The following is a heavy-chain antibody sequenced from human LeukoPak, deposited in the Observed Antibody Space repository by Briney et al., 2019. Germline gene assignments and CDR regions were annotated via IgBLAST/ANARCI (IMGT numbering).Heavy chain of an antibody. CDR1: GFTFSSYS. CDR3: VRDGWNDDY. V-gene: IGHV3-21*01. Sequence: GGSLRLSCAASGFTFSSYSMNWVRQAPGRGLEWVSSISSSSSYIYYADSLKGRFTISSDNAKNSLYLQMNSLRAEDTAVYYCVRDGWNDDYWGQGTLVTVSS. J-gene: IGHJ4*02. D-gene: IGHD1-1*01. CDR2: ISSSSSYI.